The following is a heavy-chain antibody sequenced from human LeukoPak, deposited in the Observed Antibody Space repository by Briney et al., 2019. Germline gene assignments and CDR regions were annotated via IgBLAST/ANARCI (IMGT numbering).Heavy chain of an antibody. CDR2: IGSSGSTI. J-gene: IGHJ4*02. D-gene: IGHD3-16*01. Sequence: GGSLRLSCAASGFTFSSYEMNWVRQAPGEGLEWVSYIGSSGSTIYYADSVKGRFTISRDNAKNSLYLQMNSLRAEDTAVYYCARGLFDYLYYFDYWGQGTLFTVSS. V-gene: IGHV3-48*03. CDR3: ARGLFDYLYYFDY. CDR1: GFTFSSYE.